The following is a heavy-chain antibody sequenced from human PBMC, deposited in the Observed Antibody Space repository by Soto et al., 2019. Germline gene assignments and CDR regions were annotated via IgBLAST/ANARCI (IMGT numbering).Heavy chain of an antibody. CDR3: ASYHLNSYYYGMDV. Sequence: QVQLVQSGAAVKKPGASVKVSCKASGYTFTSYGFSLVRKAPGQGREWMGWISAYNGNTNYAQKLQGRVTMTTDTSTSTAYMELRSLRSDDTAVYYCASYHLNSYYYGMDVWGQGTTVTVSS. V-gene: IGHV1-18*01. CDR1: GYTFTSYG. J-gene: IGHJ6*02. CDR2: ISAYNGNT.